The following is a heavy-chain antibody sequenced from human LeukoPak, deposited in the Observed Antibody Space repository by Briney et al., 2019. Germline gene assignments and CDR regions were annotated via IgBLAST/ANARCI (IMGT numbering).Heavy chain of an antibody. CDR3: ARDSSVSYDSSGDYFDY. Sequence: TPGGSLRLSCAASGFTFSDYYMSWIRQAAGKGLEWVLYISSSGSTIYYAYSVKGRFTISRANAKNSLYLQMNSLRAEDTAVYYCARDSSVSYDSSGDYFDYWGQGTLVTVSS. V-gene: IGHV3-11*04. CDR1: GFTFSDYY. D-gene: IGHD3-22*01. J-gene: IGHJ4*02. CDR2: ISSSGSTI.